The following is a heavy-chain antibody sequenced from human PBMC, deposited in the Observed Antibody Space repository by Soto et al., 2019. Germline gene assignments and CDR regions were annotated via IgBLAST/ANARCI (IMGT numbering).Heavy chain of an antibody. J-gene: IGHJ4*02. CDR3: ARGGYDYVWGSYRYTPPLYFDY. V-gene: IGHV4-59*01. D-gene: IGHD3-16*02. CDR1: GGSISSYY. CDR2: IYYGGSS. Sequence: QVQLQESGPGLVKPSETLSLTCTVSGGSISSYYWSWIRQPPGKGLEWIGYIYYGGSSNYNPSLKIRVTISGDTSKNQFSLRLSSVSAADTAVYYCARGGYDYVWGSYRYTPPLYFDYWGQGALVTVSS.